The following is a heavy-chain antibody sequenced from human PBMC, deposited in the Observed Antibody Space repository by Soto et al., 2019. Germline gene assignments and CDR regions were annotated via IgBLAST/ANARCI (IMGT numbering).Heavy chain of an antibody. J-gene: IGHJ4*02. CDR2: ISGSGGST. D-gene: IGHD6-13*01. Sequence: EVQLLESGGGLVQPGGSLRLSCAASGFTFSSYAMSWVRQAPGKGLEWVSAISGSGGSTYYADSVTGRFTISRDNSKNTLYLHMNSLRAEDTAVYYCAKDLDVAAAGTIDYWGQGTLVTVSS. CDR1: GFTFSSYA. CDR3: AKDLDVAAAGTIDY. V-gene: IGHV3-23*01.